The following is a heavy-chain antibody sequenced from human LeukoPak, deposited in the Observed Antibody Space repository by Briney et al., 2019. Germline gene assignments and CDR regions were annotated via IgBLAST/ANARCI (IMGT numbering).Heavy chain of an antibody. CDR3: AKDPSSGYYYYYGMDV. J-gene: IGHJ6*02. CDR1: GFTFRRYA. Sequence: GGSLRLPFEAAGFTFRRYAMSWVRQAPGKELEWVSAISGSGGSTYYADSVKGRFTISRDNSKNTLYLQMNSLRAEDTAVYYCAKDPSSGYYYYYGMDVWGQGTTVTVSS. V-gene: IGHV3-23*01. CDR2: ISGSGGST. D-gene: IGHD3-10*01.